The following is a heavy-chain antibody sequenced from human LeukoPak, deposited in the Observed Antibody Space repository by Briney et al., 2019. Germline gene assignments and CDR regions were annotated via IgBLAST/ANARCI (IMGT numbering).Heavy chain of an antibody. D-gene: IGHD2-15*01. V-gene: IGHV4-61*02. CDR2: IYTSGST. CDR1: GGSISSGSYY. Sequence: SQTLSLTCTVSGGSISSGSYYWSWIRQPAGKGLEWIGRIYTSGSTNYNPSLKSRVTISVDTSKNQFSLKLSSVTAADTAVYYCARVVGVQGWFDPWGQGTLVTVSS. CDR3: ARVVGVQGWFDP. J-gene: IGHJ5*02.